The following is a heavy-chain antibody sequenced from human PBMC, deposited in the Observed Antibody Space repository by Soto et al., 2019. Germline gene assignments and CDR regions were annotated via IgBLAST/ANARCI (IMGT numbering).Heavy chain of an antibody. J-gene: IGHJ1*01. V-gene: IGHV4-61*01. Sequence: SETLSLTCTVSGGSVSSGSYYWSWIRQPPGKGLEWIGYIYYSGSTNYNPSLKSRVTISVDTSKNRFSLKLSSVTAADTAVYYCARALGEYCSSTSCYVLYFQHWGQGTLVTVSS. D-gene: IGHD2-2*01. CDR3: ARALGEYCSSTSCYVLYFQH. CDR1: GGSVSSGSYY. CDR2: IYYSGST.